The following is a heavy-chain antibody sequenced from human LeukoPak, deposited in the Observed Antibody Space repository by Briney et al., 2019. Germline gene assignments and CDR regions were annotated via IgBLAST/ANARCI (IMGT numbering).Heavy chain of an antibody. CDR2: IYYSGST. CDR3: ARDYNRGYYYYMDV. V-gene: IGHV4-59*01. Sequence: SETLSLTCTVSGGPISSYYWSWIRQPPGKGLEGIGYIYYSGSTNYNPSLKSRVTIPVDTSKNQFSLKLSSVTAADTAVYYCARDYNRGYYYYMDVWGKGTTVTVSS. CDR1: GGPISSYY. D-gene: IGHD5-24*01. J-gene: IGHJ6*03.